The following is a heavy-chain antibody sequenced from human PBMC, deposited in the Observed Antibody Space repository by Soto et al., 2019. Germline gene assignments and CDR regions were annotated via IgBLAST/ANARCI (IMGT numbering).Heavy chain of an antibody. Sequence: QVQLQESGPGLVRPSQTLSLTCTVSGGSVNSGGSHWSWIRQHPGEGLEWIAFVNNNGVTNYNPSLKSRSTISVDTSKNQFPLKLTSVTAADTAVYFCARGGASSQWFDPWGQGTLVTVSP. D-gene: IGHD2-15*01. CDR1: GGSVNSGGSH. J-gene: IGHJ5*02. V-gene: IGHV4-31*03. CDR2: VNNNGVT. CDR3: ARGGASSQWFDP.